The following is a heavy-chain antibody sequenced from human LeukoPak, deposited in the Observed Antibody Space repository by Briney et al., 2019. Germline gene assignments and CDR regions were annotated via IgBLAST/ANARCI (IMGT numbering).Heavy chain of an antibody. CDR3: AKVLSGSQDY. Sequence: GGSLRLSCAASGFTFNNYGMHWVRQAPGKGLEWVSTIGGGGESTYYADSVKGRFTISRDNSKNTVYLQMNSLRAEDTAVYYCAKVLSGSQDYWGQGTLVTVFS. CDR2: IGGGGEST. V-gene: IGHV3-23*01. D-gene: IGHD1-26*01. CDR1: GFTFNNYG. J-gene: IGHJ4*02.